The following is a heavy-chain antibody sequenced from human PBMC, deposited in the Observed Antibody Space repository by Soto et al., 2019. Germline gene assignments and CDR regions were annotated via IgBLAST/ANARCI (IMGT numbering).Heavy chain of an antibody. CDR1: GVSLSSGGYY. Sequence: QVQLQESGPGLVKPSQTLSLPCTVSGVSLSSGGYYWSWIRQHPGKGLEWIGYIYYSGSTYYNPSLKSRVTIAVDTSKNQFSLKLSSVTAADTAVYYCARGRAAAGTPTPDYFDYWGQGTLVTVSS. J-gene: IGHJ4*02. CDR2: IYYSGST. V-gene: IGHV4-31*03. D-gene: IGHD6-13*01. CDR3: ARGRAAAGTPTPDYFDY.